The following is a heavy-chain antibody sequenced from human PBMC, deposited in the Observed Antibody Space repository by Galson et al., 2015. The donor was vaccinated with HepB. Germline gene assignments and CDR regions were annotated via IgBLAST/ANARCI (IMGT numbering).Heavy chain of an antibody. CDR1: GYFFTHFG. CDR2: ISADNGNT. CDR3: AREGLRGYYDSTGYFPFDY. D-gene: IGHD3-22*01. J-gene: IGHJ4*02. Sequence: SVKVSCRASGYFFTHFGINWVRQAPGQRLGWMGWISADNGNTKYAQKFQGRVTMTTDTSTSTAYVEVRSLRSDDTAVYYCAREGLRGYYDSTGYFPFDYWGQGSLVTVSS. V-gene: IGHV1-18*01.